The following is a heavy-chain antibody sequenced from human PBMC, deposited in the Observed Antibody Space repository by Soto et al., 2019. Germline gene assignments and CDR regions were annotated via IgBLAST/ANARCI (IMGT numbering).Heavy chain of an antibody. D-gene: IGHD6-6*01. CDR1: GGTFSSYA. CDR3: GSSSSNYYYYGMDV. J-gene: IGHJ6*02. V-gene: IGHV1-69*13. CDR2: IIPIFGTA. Sequence: SVKVSCKASGGTFSSYAIGWVRQAPGQGLEWMGGIIPIFGTANYAQKFQGRVTITADESTSTAYMELSSLRSEDTAVYYCGSSSSNYYYYGMDVWGQGTTVTVSS.